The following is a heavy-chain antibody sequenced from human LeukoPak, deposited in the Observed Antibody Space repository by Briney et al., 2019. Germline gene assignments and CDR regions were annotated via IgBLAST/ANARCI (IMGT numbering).Heavy chain of an antibody. D-gene: IGHD4-17*01. Sequence: ASVKVSCTASGGTFSSYAISWVRQAPGQGLEWMGRIIPIFGTANYAQKFQGRVTITTDESTSTAYMELSSLRSEDTAVYYCARGVARVTTYFDYWGQGTLVTVSS. V-gene: IGHV1-69*05. J-gene: IGHJ4*02. CDR2: IIPIFGTA. CDR3: ARGVARVTTYFDY. CDR1: GGTFSSYA.